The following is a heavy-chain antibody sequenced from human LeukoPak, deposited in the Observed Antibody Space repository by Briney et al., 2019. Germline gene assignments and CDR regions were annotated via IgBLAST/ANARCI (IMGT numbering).Heavy chain of an antibody. J-gene: IGHJ3*02. CDR2: INPSGGST. V-gene: IGHV1-46*01. CDR3: ASPRSYSGSAFDI. CDR1: GCTFTSYY. D-gene: IGHD1-26*01. Sequence: ASVKVSCKASGCTFTSYYMHWVRQAPGQGLEWMGIINPSGGSTSYAQKFQGRVTMTRDMSTSTVYMELSSLRSEDTAVYYCASPRSYSGSAFDIWGQGTMVTVSS.